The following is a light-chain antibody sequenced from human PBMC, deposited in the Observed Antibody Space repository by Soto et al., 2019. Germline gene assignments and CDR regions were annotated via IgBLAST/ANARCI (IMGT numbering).Light chain of an antibody. CDR1: SSNVGAGYD. V-gene: IGLV1-40*01. J-gene: IGLJ3*02. Sequence: QSVLTQPPSVSGAPGQRVTISCTGSSSNVGAGYDVHWYQQLPGTAPKLLIYGNSNRPSGVPDRFSGSKSGTSASLAITGPQAEGEAYSYCQSYDSSLSGSVFGGGTQVTVL. CDR3: QSYDSSLSGSV. CDR2: GNS.